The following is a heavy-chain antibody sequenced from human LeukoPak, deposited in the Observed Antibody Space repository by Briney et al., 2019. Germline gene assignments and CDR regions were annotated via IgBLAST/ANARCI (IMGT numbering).Heavy chain of an antibody. J-gene: IGHJ3*02. CDR1: GYTFTSYG. V-gene: IGHV1-18*01. CDR3: ARDPLGLWAFDI. D-gene: IGHD3-16*01. Sequence: APVKVSCKASGYTFTSYGISWVRQAPGQGLEWMGWISAYNGNTNYAQKLQGRVTMTTDTSTSTAYMELRSLRSDDTAVYYCARDPLGLWAFDIWGQGTMVTVSS. CDR2: ISAYNGNT.